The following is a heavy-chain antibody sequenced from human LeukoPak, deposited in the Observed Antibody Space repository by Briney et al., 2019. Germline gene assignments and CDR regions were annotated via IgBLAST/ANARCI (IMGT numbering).Heavy chain of an antibody. V-gene: IGHV4-34*01. Sequence: SETLSLTCAVYGGSFSGYYWSWIRQPPGKGLEWIGEINHSGSTNYNPSLKSRVTISVDTSKNQFSLKLSSVTAADTAVYYCARHLYDSWSGYPNWFNPWGQGTLVTVSS. D-gene: IGHD3-3*01. CDR1: GGSFSGYY. J-gene: IGHJ5*02. CDR2: INHSGST. CDR3: ARHLYDSWSGYPNWFNP.